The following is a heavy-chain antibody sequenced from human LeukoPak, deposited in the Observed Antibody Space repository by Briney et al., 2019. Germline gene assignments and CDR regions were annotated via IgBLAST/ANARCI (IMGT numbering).Heavy chain of an antibody. V-gene: IGHV3-7*03. CDR3: ARDRTGGYFDY. CDR2: IKEDGSEK. CDR1: GLTFSNYW. J-gene: IGHJ4*02. Sequence: QPGGSLRLSCAASGLTFSNYWMSWVRQAPGKGLEWVANIKEDGSEKYYVDSMKGRFTISRDNAKNSLYLQMSSLRVEDTAVYYCARDRTGGYFDYWGQETLVTVSS. D-gene: IGHD4-23*01.